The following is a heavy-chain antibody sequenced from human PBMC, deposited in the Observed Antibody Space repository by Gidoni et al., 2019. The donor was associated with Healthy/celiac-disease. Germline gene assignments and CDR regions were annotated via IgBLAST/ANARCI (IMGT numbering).Heavy chain of an antibody. V-gene: IGHV3-49*03. J-gene: IGHJ1*01. CDR1: GFTFGDYA. D-gene: IGHD6-13*01. CDR3: TREPYSSSWYLYFQH. CDR2: IRSKAYGGTT. Sequence: EVQLVESGGGLVQPGRSLRLSCTASGFTFGDYAMSWFRQAPGKGLEWVGFIRSKAYGGTTEYAASVKGRFTISRDDSKSIAYLQMNSLKTEDTAVYYCTREPYSSSWYLYFQHWGQGTLVTVSS.